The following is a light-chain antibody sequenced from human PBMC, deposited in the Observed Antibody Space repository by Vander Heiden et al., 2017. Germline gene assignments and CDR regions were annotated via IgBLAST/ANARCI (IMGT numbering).Light chain of an antibody. CDR3: QQYDNLPLT. CDR1: QGISNY. J-gene: IGKJ5*01. V-gene: IGKV1-33*01. CDR2: EAS. Sequence: DIQMTQSPSSLSASLGDRVTITCQASQGISNYLDWYQQKPGQAPKLLIYEASNWDTGVPARFSGSGSGTDFTLTISSLQPEDIAAYYCQQYDNLPLTFGQGTRVEIK.